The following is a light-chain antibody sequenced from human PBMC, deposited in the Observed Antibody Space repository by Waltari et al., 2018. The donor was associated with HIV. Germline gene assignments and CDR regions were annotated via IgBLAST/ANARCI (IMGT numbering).Light chain of an antibody. V-gene: IGKV1-39*01. CDR3: QQSYTTHRT. J-gene: IGKJ1*01. Sequence: DIQMTQSPSSPPASVGDRVTITCRASQSITINVNWYQRKSGKAPKILIYAASSLRDGVPSRFSGSGYGTDFTLTISSLQPADFATYYCQQSYTTHRTFGQGTKVEIK. CDR2: AAS. CDR1: QSITIN.